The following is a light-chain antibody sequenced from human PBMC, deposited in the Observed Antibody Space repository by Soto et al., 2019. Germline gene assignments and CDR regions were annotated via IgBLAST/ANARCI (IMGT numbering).Light chain of an antibody. CDR3: QQYYSTPLT. V-gene: IGKV4-1*01. Sequence: DIVMTQSPDSLAVSLGERATINCKSSQSVLYSSNNKNYLAWYQQKPGQPAKLLIYWACTRESGVPDRFSGSGSGTDFTLTISSLQAEDVAVYYCQQYYSTPLTFGQGTKLEIK. CDR2: WAC. J-gene: IGKJ2*01. CDR1: QSVLYSSNNKNY.